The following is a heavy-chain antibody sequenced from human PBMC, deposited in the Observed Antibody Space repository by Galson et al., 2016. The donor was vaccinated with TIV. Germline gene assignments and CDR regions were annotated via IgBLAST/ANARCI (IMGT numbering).Heavy chain of an antibody. CDR1: GFTFRDYY. D-gene: IGHD3-3*01. CDR3: ARFWRCYFDY. Sequence: SLRLSCAASGFTFRDYYMRWIRQAPGKGLEWISNILTGGTIMYYADSVKGRFTISRDNAKNALYLQMNSLRAEDTAVYYCARFWRCYFDYWGQGILVTVSS. J-gene: IGHJ4*02. CDR2: ILTGGTIM. V-gene: IGHV3-11*01.